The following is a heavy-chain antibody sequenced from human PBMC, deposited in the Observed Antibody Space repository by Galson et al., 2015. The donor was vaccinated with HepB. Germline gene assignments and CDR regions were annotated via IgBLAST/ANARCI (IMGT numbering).Heavy chain of an antibody. CDR1: GLPFSNYA. CDR3: AKGCSGGTCSDY. D-gene: IGHD2-15*01. V-gene: IGHV3-23*01. Sequence: SLRLSCAAAGLPFSNYAMTWVRQAPGKGLEWVSTISGPGSDTYYTDSVKGRFTISRDNSKNTLYLQMNSLRAEDTAVYYCAKGCSGGTCSDYWGQGTLVTVSS. CDR2: ISGPGSDT. J-gene: IGHJ4*02.